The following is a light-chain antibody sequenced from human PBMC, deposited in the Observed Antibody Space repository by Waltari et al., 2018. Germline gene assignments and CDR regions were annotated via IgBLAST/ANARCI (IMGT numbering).Light chain of an antibody. J-gene: IGLJ3*02. CDR2: DVV. CDR1: RSDFGGYNS. CDR3: SSFTTNSTLV. V-gene: IGLV2-14*03. Sequence: QSALPKPASVSGSPGQSITISCTGPRSDFGGYNSVSWYQQHPGRAPNLKIYDVVNRPSGVSTRFSGSKSGNTASLTISGLQGEDEAVYYCSSFTTNSTLVFGGGTKLTVL.